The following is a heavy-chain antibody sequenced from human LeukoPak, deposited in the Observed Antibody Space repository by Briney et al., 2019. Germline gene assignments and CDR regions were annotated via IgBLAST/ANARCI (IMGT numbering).Heavy chain of an antibody. Sequence: GASVKVSCKASGYTFTSYDINWVRQATGQGLEWMGWMNPNSGNTGYAQKFQGRVTITRNTSISTAYMELSRLRSDDTAVYYCARTYCSSTSCYFGIFNYWGQGTLVTVSS. V-gene: IGHV1-8*03. D-gene: IGHD2-2*01. J-gene: IGHJ4*02. CDR1: GYTFTSYD. CDR2: MNPNSGNT. CDR3: ARTYCSSTSCYFGIFNY.